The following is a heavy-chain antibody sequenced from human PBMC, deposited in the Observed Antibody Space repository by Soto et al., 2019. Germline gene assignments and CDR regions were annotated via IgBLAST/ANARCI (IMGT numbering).Heavy chain of an antibody. CDR1: GFIVSSNY. V-gene: IGHV3-66*01. J-gene: IGHJ4*02. D-gene: IGHD6-13*01. Sequence: GGSLRLSCAASGFIVSSNYMSWVRQAAGKRLEWVSIIYSGGSTYYADSVKGRFTISRDNSKNTLYLQMNSLRAEDTGVYYCARDPFSRAVAGNDWGQGTLVTVSS. CDR3: ARDPFSRAVAGND. CDR2: IYSGGST.